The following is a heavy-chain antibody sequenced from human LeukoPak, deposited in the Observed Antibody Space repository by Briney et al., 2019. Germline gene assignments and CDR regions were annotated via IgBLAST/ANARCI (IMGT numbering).Heavy chain of an antibody. J-gene: IGHJ3*02. D-gene: IGHD3-22*01. Sequence: GASVKVSCKASGYTFTSYDINWVRQATGQGLEWMGWMNLNSGNTGYAQKFQGRVTMTRNTSISTAYMELSSLRSEDTAVYYCTRGTLNYYDSSGYITTNAFDIWGQGTMVTVSS. CDR3: TRGTLNYYDSSGYITTNAFDI. CDR2: MNLNSGNT. V-gene: IGHV1-8*01. CDR1: GYTFTSYD.